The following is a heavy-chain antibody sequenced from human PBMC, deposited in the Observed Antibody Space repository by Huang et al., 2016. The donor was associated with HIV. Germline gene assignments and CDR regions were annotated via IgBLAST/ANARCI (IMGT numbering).Heavy chain of an antibody. D-gene: IGHD2-15*01. V-gene: IGHV3-21*01. Sequence: EVQLVESGGGLVKPGGSLSLSCAASGFTFSSHSMNWVRQAPGKWLEWVSSISTNSSYKYYANSVKGRFTISRDNAKNSLYLQLNTLRAEDTAVYYCARVIAATRLYYYMDVWGKGTTVTVSS. CDR2: ISTNSSYK. CDR1: GFTFSSHS. CDR3: ARVIAATRLYYYMDV. J-gene: IGHJ6*03.